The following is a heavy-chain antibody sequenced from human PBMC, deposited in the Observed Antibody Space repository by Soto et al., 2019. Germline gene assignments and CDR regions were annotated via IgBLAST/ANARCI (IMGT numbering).Heavy chain of an antibody. J-gene: IGHJ5*02. D-gene: IGHD3-3*01. CDR1: GFHFSTYR. V-gene: IGHV3-73*01. CDR3: TTNYDFWSGVNWFDP. CDR2: IRSKANSYAT. Sequence: PGGSLRLSCAASGFHFSTYRMSWVRRAPGKGLEWVGRIRSKANSYATAYAASVKGRFTISRDDSKNTAYLQMNSLKTEDTAVYYCTTNYDFWSGVNWFDPWGQGTLVTVSS.